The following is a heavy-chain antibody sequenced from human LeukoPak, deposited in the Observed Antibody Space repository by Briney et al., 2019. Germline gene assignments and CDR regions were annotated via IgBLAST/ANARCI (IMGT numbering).Heavy chain of an antibody. V-gene: IGHV3-7*01. D-gene: IGHD6-13*01. CDR1: GFTFSSYW. CDR2: IKQDGSEK. CDR3: AKDRGRQQAAAGMAI. J-gene: IGHJ4*02. Sequence: GGSLRLSCAASGFTFSSYWMSWVRQAPGKGLEWVANIKQDGSEKYYVDSVKGRFTISRDNAKNSLYLQMNSLRAEDTAVYYCAKDRGRQQAAAGMAIWGQGTLVTVSS.